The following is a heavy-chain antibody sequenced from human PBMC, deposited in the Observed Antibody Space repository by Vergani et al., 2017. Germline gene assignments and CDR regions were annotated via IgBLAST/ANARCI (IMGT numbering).Heavy chain of an antibody. CDR2: INPNSGGT. CDR1: GYTFTGYY. D-gene: IGHD3-22*01. J-gene: IGHJ4*02. Sequence: QVQLVQSGAEVMKPGASVKVSCKASGYTFTGYYMHWVRQAPGQGLEWMGWINPNSGGTNYAQKFQGRVTMTRDTSISTAYMELSRLRSDDTAVYYCARVPYYYDSSGYYPQWGQGTLVTVSS. V-gene: IGHV1-2*02. CDR3: ARVPYYYDSSGYYPQ.